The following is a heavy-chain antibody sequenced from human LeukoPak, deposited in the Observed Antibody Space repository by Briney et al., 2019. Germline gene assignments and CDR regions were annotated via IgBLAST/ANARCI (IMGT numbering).Heavy chain of an antibody. CDR2: IYPGDSDT. CDR3: ARRGFGYV. D-gene: IGHD3-16*01. CDR1: GYRFPNYW. J-gene: IGHJ6*02. Sequence: RGESLKISFKGPGYRFPNYWIGWVRQMPGKGLEWMGIIYPGDSDTRYSPSFQGQVTISADKSISTAYLQWTSLKASDTAMYYCARRGFGYVWGQGTTVIVSS. V-gene: IGHV5-51*01.